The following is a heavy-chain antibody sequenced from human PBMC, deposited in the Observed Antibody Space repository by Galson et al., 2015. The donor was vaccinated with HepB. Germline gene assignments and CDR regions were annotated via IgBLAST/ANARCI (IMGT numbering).Heavy chain of an antibody. V-gene: IGHV3-48*02. Sequence: SLRLSCAASGFIVSDYSMNWVRQAPGKGLEWVAHIGVISGAIEYADSVKGRFTISRDNAKNSLYLQMNSLRDEDTAVYYCARDSKNAMYEFWFDYWGQGTLVTVSS. J-gene: IGHJ4*02. CDR3: ARDSKNAMYEFWFDY. CDR1: GFIVSDYS. D-gene: IGHD3/OR15-3a*01. CDR2: IGVISGAI.